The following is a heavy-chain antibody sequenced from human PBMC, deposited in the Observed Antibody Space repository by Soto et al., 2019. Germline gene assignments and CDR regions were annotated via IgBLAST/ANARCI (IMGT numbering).Heavy chain of an antibody. Sequence: QVQLVESGGGVVQPGRSLRLSCAASGFTFSSYGMHWVRQAPGKGLEWVAVISYDGSNKYYADSVKGRFTISRDNSKNTMYLQMNSLRAEDTALYYCAKGFRWRGSSSVSCFDSWGQGTLVTVSS. CDR3: AKGFRWRGSSSVSCFDS. CDR1: GFTFSSYG. D-gene: IGHD6-6*01. V-gene: IGHV3-30*18. J-gene: IGHJ4*02. CDR2: ISYDGSNK.